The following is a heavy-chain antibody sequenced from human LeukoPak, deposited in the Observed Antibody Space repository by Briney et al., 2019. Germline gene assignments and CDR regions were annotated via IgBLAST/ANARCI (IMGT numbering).Heavy chain of an antibody. CDR2: IWYDGSNK. J-gene: IGHJ4*02. Sequence: GGSLRLSCAASGFTFSSYGMHWVRQAPGKGLEGVAVIWYDGSNKYYADSVKGRFTISRDNSKNTLYLQMNSLRAEDTAVYYCAKDQSGSSYYFDYWGQGTLVTVSS. CDR1: GFTFSSYG. D-gene: IGHD1-26*01. CDR3: AKDQSGSSYYFDY. V-gene: IGHV3-33*06.